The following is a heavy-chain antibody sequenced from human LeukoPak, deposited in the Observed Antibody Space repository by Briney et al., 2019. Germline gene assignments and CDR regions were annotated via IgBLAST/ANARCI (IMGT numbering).Heavy chain of an antibody. Sequence: GGALTLSCAASGFTFSSYGMHWVRQAPAKGLEGVAVIWYDGSNKNYANSVKGRFTISRDNSKNTLYLQMNSLRAEDTAVYYCARSYYDFWSGYYTSPFDYWGQGTLVTVSS. CDR2: IWYDGSNK. V-gene: IGHV3-33*01. D-gene: IGHD3-3*01. CDR1: GFTFSSYG. J-gene: IGHJ4*02. CDR3: ARSYYDFWSGYYTSPFDY.